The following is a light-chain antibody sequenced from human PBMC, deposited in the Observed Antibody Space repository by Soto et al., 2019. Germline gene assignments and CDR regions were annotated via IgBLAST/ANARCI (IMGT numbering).Light chain of an antibody. CDR3: LHVASFPIS. Sequence: DIQMTQSPSSVSASVGDRVTITCRANQFIKSHLVWYQQKPGKAPNLLIYLASTLQSGVPSRFSGSGFGTDFNLTFSSLQPEDVGTYFCLHVASFPISFGPGTRLE. CDR1: QFIKSH. V-gene: IGKV1-12*01. J-gene: IGKJ5*01. CDR2: LAS.